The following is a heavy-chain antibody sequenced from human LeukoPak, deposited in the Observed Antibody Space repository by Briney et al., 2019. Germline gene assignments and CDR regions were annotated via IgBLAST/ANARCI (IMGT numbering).Heavy chain of an antibody. CDR1: GYTFTGYY. CDR2: INPNSGGT. D-gene: IGHD2-2*02. J-gene: IGHJ3*02. V-gene: IGHV1-2*02. CDR3: ARFQLLHRLDAFDI. Sequence: ASVKVSCEASGYTFTGYYMHWVRQAPGQGLEWMGWINPNSGGTNYAQKFQGRVTMTRDTSISTAYMELSRLRSDDTAVYYCARFQLLHRLDAFDIWGQGTMVTVSS.